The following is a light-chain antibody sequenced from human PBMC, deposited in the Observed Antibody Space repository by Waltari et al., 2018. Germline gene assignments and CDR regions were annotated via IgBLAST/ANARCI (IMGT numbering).Light chain of an antibody. J-gene: IGKJ2*01. Sequence: IVMTQHTDSLAVSLGERATLKCKSSQSVLYSSNNKNYLAWYQQKPGQPPKLLIYWASTRESGVPDRCSGSGSGTDFTLTISSLQAEDVAVYYCQQYYSTLTFGQGTKLEIK. CDR3: QQYYSTLT. CDR2: WAS. V-gene: IGKV4-1*01. CDR1: QSVLYSSNNKNY.